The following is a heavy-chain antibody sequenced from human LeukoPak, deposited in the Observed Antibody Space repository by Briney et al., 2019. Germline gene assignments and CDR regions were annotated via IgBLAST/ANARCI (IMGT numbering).Heavy chain of an antibody. CDR1: GFTFSNAW. Sequence: PGGSLRLSCAASGFTFSNAWMTWVRQAPGKGLEWLGRIKSKANGGTTDYAAPVKGRFTISGDDSQNTLYLQMDSLKTDDTAVYYCTTIYSLGALNYWGQGTLVTVSS. CDR2: IKSKANGGTT. J-gene: IGHJ4*02. CDR3: TTIYSLGALNY. D-gene: IGHD1-26*01. V-gene: IGHV3-15*01.